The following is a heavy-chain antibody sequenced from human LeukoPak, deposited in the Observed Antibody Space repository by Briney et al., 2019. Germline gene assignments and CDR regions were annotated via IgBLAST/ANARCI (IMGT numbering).Heavy chain of an antibody. V-gene: IGHV4-59*01. Sequence: SETLSLTCTVSGGSISSYYWSWIRQPPGKGLEWIGYIYYSGSTNYNPSLKSRVTISVDTSKNQFSLKLSSVTAADTAAYYCARQVPRGENYFDYWGQGTLVTVSS. CDR3: ARQVPRGENYFDY. CDR2: IYYSGST. CDR1: GGSISSYY. J-gene: IGHJ4*02. D-gene: IGHD3-10*01.